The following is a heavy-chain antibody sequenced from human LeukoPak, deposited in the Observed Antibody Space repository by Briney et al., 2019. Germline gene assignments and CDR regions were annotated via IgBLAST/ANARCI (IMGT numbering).Heavy chain of an antibody. V-gene: IGHV3-73*01. CDR3: AKDLYLRDFWSGYFDY. D-gene: IGHD3-3*01. CDR2: IRSKANSYAT. Sequence: GGSLRLSCAASEFTFSDSAVHWARQASGKGLEWVGRIRSKANSYATAYAASVKGRFTISRDDSKNTAYLQMNSLKTEDTAVFYCAKDLYLRDFWSGYFDYWGQGIPVTVSS. J-gene: IGHJ4*02. CDR1: EFTFSDSA.